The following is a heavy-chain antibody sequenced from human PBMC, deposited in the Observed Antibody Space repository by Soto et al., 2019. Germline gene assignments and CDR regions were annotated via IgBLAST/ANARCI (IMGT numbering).Heavy chain of an antibody. CDR2: INHSGST. CDR3: ARVHTSREATVFFDY. CDR1: GGSFSGYY. D-gene: IGHD2-2*01. J-gene: IGHJ4*02. Sequence: SLTCAVYGGSFSGYYWSWIRQPPGKGLEWIGEINHSGSTNYNPSLKSRVTISVDTSKNQFSLKLSSVTAADTAVYYCARVHTSREATVFFDYWGQGTLVTVSS. V-gene: IGHV4-34*01.